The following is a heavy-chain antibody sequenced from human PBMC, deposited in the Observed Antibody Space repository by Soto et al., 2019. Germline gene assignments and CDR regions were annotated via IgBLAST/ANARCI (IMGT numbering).Heavy chain of an antibody. CDR3: AKTKTYYTGASHSQAFDY. J-gene: IGHJ4*02. CDR1: GFTFSSYA. D-gene: IGHD2-8*02. V-gene: IGHV3-23*01. Sequence: GGSLRLSCAASGFTFSSYAMSWVRQAPGKGLEWVSAISGSGGSTYYADSVKGRFTISRDNSKNTLYLQMNSLRAEDTAVYYCAKTKTYYTGASHSQAFDYWGQGTRVTVSS. CDR2: ISGSGGST.